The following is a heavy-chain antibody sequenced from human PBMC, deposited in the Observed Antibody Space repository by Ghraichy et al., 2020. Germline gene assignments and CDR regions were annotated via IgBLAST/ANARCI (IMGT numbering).Heavy chain of an antibody. CDR1: GGSITSSSYY. D-gene: IGHD6-13*01. Sequence: SQTLSLTCTVSGGSITSSSYYWGWIRQPPGKGLEWIGSIYYSGSTYYNPSLKSRVTISVDTSKNQFSLKLSSVTAADTAVYYCASPVAAAGIDAFDIWGQGTMVTVSS. V-gene: IGHV4-39*01. J-gene: IGHJ3*02. CDR3: ASPVAAAGIDAFDI. CDR2: IYYSGST.